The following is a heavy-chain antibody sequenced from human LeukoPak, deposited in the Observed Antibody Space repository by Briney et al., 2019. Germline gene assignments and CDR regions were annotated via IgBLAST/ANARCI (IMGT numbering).Heavy chain of an antibody. CDR1: GGSISSYY. V-gene: IGHV4-59*12. CDR3: ARDVAVRGVQRGGY. J-gene: IGHJ4*02. CDR2: IYYSGST. Sequence: MASETLSLTCTVSGGSISSYYWSWIRQPPGKGLEWIGYIYYSGSTNYNPSLKSRVTISVDTSKNQFSLKLSSVTAADTAVYYCARDVAVRGVQRGGYWGQGTLVTVSS. D-gene: IGHD3-10*01.